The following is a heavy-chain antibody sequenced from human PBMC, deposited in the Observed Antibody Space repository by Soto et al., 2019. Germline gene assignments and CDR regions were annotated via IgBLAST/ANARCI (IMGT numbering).Heavy chain of an antibody. V-gene: IGHV2-5*01. CDR3: AHRLRAYSSSSGFDY. CDR2: IYWNDDK. CDR1: GFSLSTSGVG. Sequence: QITLKESGPTLVKPTQTLTLTCTFSGFSLSTSGVGVGWIRQPPGKALEWLALIYWNDDKRYSPSLKSRLTITKDTSKNHAVLTMTNMDPVDTATYYCAHRLRAYSSSSGFDYWGQGTLVTVSS. J-gene: IGHJ4*02. D-gene: IGHD6-6*01.